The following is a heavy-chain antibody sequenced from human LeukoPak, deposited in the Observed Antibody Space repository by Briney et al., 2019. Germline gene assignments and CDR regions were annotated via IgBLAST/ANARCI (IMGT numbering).Heavy chain of an antibody. V-gene: IGHV4-4*09. J-gene: IGHJ6*03. CDR1: GGSISSYY. Sequence: SETLSLTCSVSGGSISSYYWSWIRQPPGKGLEWIGYIYTSGSTNYNPSLKSRVTISVDTSKNQFSLKLSSVTAADTAVYYCARLRGWELLRPYYYYMDVWGKGTTVTVYS. CDR2: IYTSGST. CDR3: ARLRGWELLRPYYYYMDV. D-gene: IGHD1-26*01.